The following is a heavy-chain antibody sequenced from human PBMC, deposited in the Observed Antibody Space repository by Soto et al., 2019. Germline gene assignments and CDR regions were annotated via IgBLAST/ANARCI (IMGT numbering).Heavy chain of an antibody. Sequence: QITLNESGPTVVRPTETLTLTCRFSGFSPTTIGVGVGWIRQSPGKAPEWLALIYWDDDKRYSASLKSRLTITKDTSKNQVVLTVSDLDPTDTATYYCAHRVLRTVFGLVTTTAIYFDFWGQGTPVAVSS. D-gene: IGHD3-3*01. V-gene: IGHV2-5*02. J-gene: IGHJ4*02. CDR1: GFSPTTIGVG. CDR3: AHRVLRTVFGLVTTTAIYFDF. CDR2: IYWDDDK.